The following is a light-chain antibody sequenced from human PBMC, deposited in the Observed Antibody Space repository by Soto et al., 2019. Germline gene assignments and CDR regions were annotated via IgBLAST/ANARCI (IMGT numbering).Light chain of an antibody. CDR2: DVS. CDR3: CSYAGSYTWV. V-gene: IGLV2-11*01. CDR1: SSDVGGYNY. J-gene: IGLJ3*02. Sequence: QSALTQPRSVSGSPGQSVTISCTGTSSDVGGYNYVSWYQQHPGKAPKLMIYDVSKRPSGVPDRFSGSKSGNTASLTISGLRAEDEADYHCCSYAGSYTWVFGGGTQLTVL.